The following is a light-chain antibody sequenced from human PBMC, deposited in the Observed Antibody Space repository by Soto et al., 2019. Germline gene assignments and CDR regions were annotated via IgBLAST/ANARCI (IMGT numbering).Light chain of an antibody. J-gene: IGLJ2*01. V-gene: IGLV2-11*01. CDR2: DVS. Sequence: QSVLTQPRSVSGSPGQSVTISCTGTSSDVGGYNYVSWYQQHPGKAPRLMINDVSKRPSGVPDRFSGSKSGNTASLTISGLQAEDEADYYCCSYAGSDTLIFGGGTKLTVL. CDR3: CSYAGSDTLI. CDR1: SSDVGGYNY.